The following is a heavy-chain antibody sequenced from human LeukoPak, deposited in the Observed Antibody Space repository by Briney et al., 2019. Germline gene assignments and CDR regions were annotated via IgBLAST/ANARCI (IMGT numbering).Heavy chain of an antibody. D-gene: IGHD3-3*01. CDR2: INPNSGGT. Sequence: GASVKVSCKASGYTFTGYYMHWVRQAPGQGLEWMGWINPNSGGTNYAQKFQGRVTMTRNTSISTAYMELSSLRSEDTAVYYCARVGAPDPPPYYDFWSGLFNPYYYYGTDVWGQGTTVTVSS. J-gene: IGHJ6*02. CDR1: GYTFTGYY. CDR3: ARVGAPDPPPYYDFWSGLFNPYYYYGTDV. V-gene: IGHV1-2*02.